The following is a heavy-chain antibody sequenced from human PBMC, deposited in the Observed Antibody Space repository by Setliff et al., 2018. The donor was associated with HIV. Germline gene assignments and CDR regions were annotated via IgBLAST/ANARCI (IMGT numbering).Heavy chain of an antibody. Sequence: ASVKVSCKVSGYTLTELSRHWVRQAPGKGLEWMGGFDPEDGETIYAQKFQGRVTMTEDTSTSTAYMELRSLRSDDTAVYYCARDSEWGSYIFWTFDIWGQGTMVTVSS. CDR2: FDPEDGET. J-gene: IGHJ3*02. V-gene: IGHV1-24*01. D-gene: IGHD1-26*01. CDR3: ARDSEWGSYIFWTFDI. CDR1: GYTLTELS.